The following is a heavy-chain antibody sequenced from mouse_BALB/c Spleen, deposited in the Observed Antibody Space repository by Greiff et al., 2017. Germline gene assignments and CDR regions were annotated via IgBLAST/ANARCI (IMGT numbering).Heavy chain of an antibody. J-gene: IGHJ2*01. CDR1: GSTFTSYW. D-gene: IGHD1-1*01. Sequence: VQLQQPGAELVKPGASVKLSCKASGSTFTSYWMHWVKQRPGQGLEWIGEIDPSDSYTNYNQKFKGKATLTVDKSSSTAYMQLSSLTSEDSAVYYCARGLQVTTVVATRDYWGQGTTLTVSS. CDR2: IDPSDSYT. CDR3: ARGLQVTTVVATRDY. V-gene: IGHV1-69*02.